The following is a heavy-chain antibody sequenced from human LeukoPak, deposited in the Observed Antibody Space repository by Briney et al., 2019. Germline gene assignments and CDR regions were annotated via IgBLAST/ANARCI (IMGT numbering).Heavy chain of an antibody. CDR1: GFTFSSYG. V-gene: IGHV3-30*02. CDR3: AKVVLAKRITMVRGVTPSFDY. J-gene: IGHJ4*02. CDR2: IRYDGSNK. Sequence: PGGSLRLSCAASGFTFSSYGMHWVRQAPGKGLEWVAFIRYDGSNKYYADSVKGRFTISRDNPKNTLYLQMNSLRAEDTAVYYCAKVVLAKRITMVRGVTPSFDYWGQGTLVTVSS. D-gene: IGHD3-10*01.